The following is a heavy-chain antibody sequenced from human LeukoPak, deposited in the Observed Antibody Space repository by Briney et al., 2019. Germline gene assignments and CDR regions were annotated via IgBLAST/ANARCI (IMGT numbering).Heavy chain of an antibody. J-gene: IGHJ5*02. CDR3: ARDGGP. Sequence: ASVRVSCKASGYPFLSYGINWVRQAPGQGLEWLGWIGTYSANTAYAPSFQGRVTMTTDTSTNTVYMELRSLTSDDTAMYYCARDGGPWGQGTLVTVSS. D-gene: IGHD3-16*01. CDR1: GYPFLSYG. V-gene: IGHV1-18*01. CDR2: IGTYSANT.